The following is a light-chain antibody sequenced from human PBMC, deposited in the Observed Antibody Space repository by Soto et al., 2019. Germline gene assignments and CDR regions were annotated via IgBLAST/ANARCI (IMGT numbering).Light chain of an antibody. Sequence: VLTQSPPKRSVSPGERATLSCRASQSVSILLAWYQKKPGQAPRLLIHGANTRATGIPARWSGSGSGTEFTLTISSLQSADFSVYYCQQYNYWPTKTFVQGTKVEIK. CDR3: QQYNYWPTKT. CDR2: GAN. CDR1: QSVSIL. J-gene: IGKJ1*01. V-gene: IGKV3-15*01.